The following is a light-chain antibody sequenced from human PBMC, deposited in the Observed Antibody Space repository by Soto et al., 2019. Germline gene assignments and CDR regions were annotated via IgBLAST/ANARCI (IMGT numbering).Light chain of an antibody. CDR2: GAS. J-gene: IGKJ2*01. Sequence: EIVMTQSPATLSVSPGERDTLSCRASQSVGDNLAWYQQKPGQAPSLLIYGASTRATGIPARFSGSGSGTEFTLTISSLHSEDFAVYYCQQYNNWPPYTFGQGTKLEI. V-gene: IGKV3-15*01. CDR3: QQYNNWPPYT. CDR1: QSVGDN.